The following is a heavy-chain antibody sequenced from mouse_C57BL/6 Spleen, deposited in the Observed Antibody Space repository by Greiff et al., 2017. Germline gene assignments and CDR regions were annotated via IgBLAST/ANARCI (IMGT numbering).Heavy chain of an antibody. J-gene: IGHJ4*01. V-gene: IGHV5-9-1*02. D-gene: IGHD2-2*01. CDR2: ISSGGDYI. CDR3: TRDSYGYLMDY. CDR1: GFTFSSYA. Sequence: EVKLEESGEGLVKPGGSLKLSCAASGFTFSSYAMSWVRQTPEKRLEWVAYISSGGDYIYYADTVKGRFTISRDNARNTLYLQMSSLKSEDTAMYYCTRDSYGYLMDYWGQGTSVTVSS.